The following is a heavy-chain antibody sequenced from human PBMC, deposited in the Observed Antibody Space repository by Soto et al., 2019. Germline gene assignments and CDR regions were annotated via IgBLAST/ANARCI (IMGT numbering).Heavy chain of an antibody. CDR2: INHSGST. J-gene: IGHJ4*02. Sequence: QVQLQQWGAGLLKPSETLSLTCAVYGGSFSGYYWSWIRQPPGKGLEWIGEINHSGSTNYNPSLKRRVTTSVDTSKNQFSRKLSSVTAADTAVYYWARARGMLYLRVGPFDYWGQGTLVTVSS. V-gene: IGHV4-34*01. CDR1: GGSFSGYY. CDR3: ARARGMLYLRVGPFDY. D-gene: IGHD2-8*01.